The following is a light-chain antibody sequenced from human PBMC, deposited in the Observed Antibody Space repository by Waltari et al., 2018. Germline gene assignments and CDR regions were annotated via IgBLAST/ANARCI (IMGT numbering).Light chain of an antibody. Sequence: DIAMTQSPATQSVSPGERATLPCGASLSVGGDLAWYQQKPGQPPRLLLYAASTSATSIPARFSGSGSCTEFTLTISSLQSEDFAVYYCQQYNKWPPYTFGQGTKLEIK. CDR1: LSVGGD. CDR3: QQYNKWPPYT. J-gene: IGKJ2*01. CDR2: AAS. V-gene: IGKV3-15*01.